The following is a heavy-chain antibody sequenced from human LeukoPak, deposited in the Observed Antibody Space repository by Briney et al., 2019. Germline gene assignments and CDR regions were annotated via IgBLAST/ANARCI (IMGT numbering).Heavy chain of an antibody. CDR2: ISAYNGNT. CDR1: GYTFTSYG. D-gene: IGHD4-23*01. Sequence: ASVKVSCKASGYTFTSYGISWVRQAPGQGLEWMGWISAYNGNTNYAQKLQGRVTITTDTSTSTAYMELRSLRSDDTAVYYCAREIKYGGRYNWFDPWGQGTLVTVSS. V-gene: IGHV1-18*01. CDR3: AREIKYGGRYNWFDP. J-gene: IGHJ5*02.